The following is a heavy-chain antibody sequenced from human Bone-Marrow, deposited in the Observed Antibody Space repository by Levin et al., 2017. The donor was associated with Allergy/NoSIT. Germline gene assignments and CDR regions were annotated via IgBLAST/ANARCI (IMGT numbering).Heavy chain of an antibody. J-gene: IGHJ4*02. CDR1: GFTFSNAW. CDR3: TTWPYIVVVTATHRDSLDY. D-gene: IGHD2-21*02. Sequence: GGSLRLSCAASGFTFSNAWMSWVRQAPGKGLEWVGRIKSKTDGGTTDYAAPVKGRFTISRDDSKNTLYLQMNSLKTEDTAVYYCTTWPYIVVVTATHRDSLDYWGQGTLVTVSS. V-gene: IGHV3-15*01. CDR2: IKSKTDGGTT.